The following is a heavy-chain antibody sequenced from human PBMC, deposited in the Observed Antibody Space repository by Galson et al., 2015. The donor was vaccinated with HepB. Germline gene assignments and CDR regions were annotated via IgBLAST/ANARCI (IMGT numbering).Heavy chain of an antibody. CDR1: GGTFNRYA. V-gene: IGHV1-69*04. CDR3: AGDRPEAWANVSDP. CDR2: IVTSLQVT. Sequence: SVKVSCKASGGTFNRYALSWVRQAPGQGLEWRGRIVTSLQVTTYAQKFHGRITITADKSTNMGYLDLRSLRSDDTAVYFCAGDRPEAWANVSDPWGQGTQVIVSS. D-gene: IGHD1-26*01. J-gene: IGHJ5*02.